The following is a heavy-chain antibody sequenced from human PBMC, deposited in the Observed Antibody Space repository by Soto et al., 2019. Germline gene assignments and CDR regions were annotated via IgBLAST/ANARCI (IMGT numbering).Heavy chain of an antibody. V-gene: IGHV4-31*03. J-gene: IGHJ6*02. CDR3: ARDRDQELTYYGMDV. D-gene: IGHD3-10*01. CDR1: GGSISSGGYY. CDR2: IYYSGST. Sequence: SETLSLTCTVSGGSISSGGYYWSWIRQHPGKGLEWIGYIYYSGSTYYNPSLKSRVTISVDTSKNQFSLKLSSVTAADTAVYYCARDRDQELTYYGMDVWSQGTTVTVSS.